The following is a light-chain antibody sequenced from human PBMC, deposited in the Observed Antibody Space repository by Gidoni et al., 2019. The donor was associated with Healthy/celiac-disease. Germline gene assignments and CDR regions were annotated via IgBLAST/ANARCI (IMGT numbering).Light chain of an antibody. CDR1: QSVGGY. Sequence: EIVLTQSPATLSLSPGERATLACRASQSVGGYLAWYQQTPGQDPRLLIYDASNRAPGIPARFSGSGSGTDFTLSISSLEPEDFAVYYWQQRSNWPPLLTFGGGTKVEIK. CDR3: QQRSNWPPLLT. CDR2: DAS. J-gene: IGKJ4*01. V-gene: IGKV3-11*01.